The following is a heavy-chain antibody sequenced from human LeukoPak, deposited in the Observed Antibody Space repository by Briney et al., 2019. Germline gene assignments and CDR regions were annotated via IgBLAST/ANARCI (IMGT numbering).Heavy chain of an antibody. D-gene: IGHD3-10*01. V-gene: IGHV4-59*01. CDR3: AREVSYGSGSFADY. Sequence: PSEPLSLTCTVSGGSISSYYWSWIRQPPGKGLEWIGYIYYSGSTNYNPSLKSRVTISVDTSKNQFFLELSSVTAADTAVYYCAREVSYGSGSFADYWGQGTLVTVSS. J-gene: IGHJ4*02. CDR2: IYYSGST. CDR1: GGSISSYY.